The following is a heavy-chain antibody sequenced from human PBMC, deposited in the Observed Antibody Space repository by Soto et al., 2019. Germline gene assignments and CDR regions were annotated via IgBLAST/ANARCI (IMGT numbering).Heavy chain of an antibody. V-gene: IGHV3-23*01. Sequence: GGSLRLSCAASGCTFSSYAMSWVRQAPGKGLEWVSAISGSGGGTYYADSVKGRFTISRDNSKTTLYLQLNSLRAEDTAVYYCAKDVGIAVAGIAPEPRYDYWGQGTLVTVSS. J-gene: IGHJ4*02. D-gene: IGHD6-19*01. CDR2: ISGSGGGT. CDR1: GCTFSSYA. CDR3: AKDVGIAVAGIAPEPRYDY.